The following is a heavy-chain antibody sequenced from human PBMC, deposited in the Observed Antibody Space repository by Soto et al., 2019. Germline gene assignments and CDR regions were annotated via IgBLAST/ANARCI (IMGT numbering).Heavy chain of an antibody. V-gene: IGHV1-8*01. D-gene: IGHD3-16*01. CDR2: MNPNSGNT. CDR1: GYTFTSYD. CDR3: AREGVRGMDV. J-gene: IGHJ6*02. Sequence: QVQLVQSGAEVKKPGASVKVACKASGYTFTSYDLNWVRQSTGQGLEWMGWMNPNSGNTGYAHKFQGRVTMTRNTSISTAYIELSSLRSDDTAVYYCAREGVRGMDVWGQGTTVTVSS.